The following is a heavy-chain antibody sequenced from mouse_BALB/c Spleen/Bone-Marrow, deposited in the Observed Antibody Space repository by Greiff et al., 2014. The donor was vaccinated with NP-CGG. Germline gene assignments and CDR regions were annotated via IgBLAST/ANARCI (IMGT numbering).Heavy chain of an antibody. V-gene: IGHV1-61*01. CDR1: GYSFTIYW. Sequence: QVQLQQPGAELVRPGASVKLSCKASGYSFTIYWMNWVKQRPGQGLEWIGMIHPSDIETRLNQKFKDKATLTVDKSSNTAYMQLGSPTSEDSAVYYCARGEITAFAYWGQGTLVTVSA. CDR3: ARGEITAFAY. J-gene: IGHJ3*01. CDR2: IHPSDIET. D-gene: IGHD2-4*01.